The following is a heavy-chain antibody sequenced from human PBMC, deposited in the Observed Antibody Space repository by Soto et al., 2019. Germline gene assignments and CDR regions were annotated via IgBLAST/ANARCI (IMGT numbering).Heavy chain of an antibody. V-gene: IGHV4-39*01. CDR2: IYYSGST. J-gene: IGHJ4*02. CDR1: GGSISSSSYY. CDR3: AMMVRGLVSEYYFDY. Sequence: SETLSLTCTVSGGSISSSSYYWGWIRQPPGKGLEWIGSIYYSGSTYYNPSLKSRVTISVDTSKNQFSLKLSSVTAADTAVYYCAMMVRGLVSEYYFDYWGQGTLVTVSS. D-gene: IGHD3-10*01.